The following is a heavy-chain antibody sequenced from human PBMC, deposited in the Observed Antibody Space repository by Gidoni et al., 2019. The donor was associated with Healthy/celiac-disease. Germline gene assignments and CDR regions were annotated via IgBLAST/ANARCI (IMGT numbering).Heavy chain of an antibody. Sequence: QVQLVESGGGVVQPGRSLRLSCAASGFTFSSYGMHWVRQAPGKGLEWVAVIWYDGSNKYYADSVKGRFTISRDNSKNTLYLQMNSLRAEDTAVYYCARERVEMATIEGNLVDYWGQGTLVTVSS. CDR2: IWYDGSNK. V-gene: IGHV3-33*01. CDR1: GFTFSSYG. D-gene: IGHD5-12*01. J-gene: IGHJ4*02. CDR3: ARERVEMATIEGNLVDY.